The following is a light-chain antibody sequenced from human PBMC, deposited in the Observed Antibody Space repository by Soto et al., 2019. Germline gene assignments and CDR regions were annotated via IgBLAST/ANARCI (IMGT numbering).Light chain of an antibody. CDR1: QSVSNN. CDR2: TAS. Sequence: IVMTQSPATLSVSPGERATLSCRASQSVSNNLAWYQQRPGQAPRLLIYTASTRATGIPARFSGSGYGTDFTLTISSLQSEDFAVYYCQQYNNWPPLTFGEGTKVDI. V-gene: IGKV3-15*01. CDR3: QQYNNWPPLT. J-gene: IGKJ4*01.